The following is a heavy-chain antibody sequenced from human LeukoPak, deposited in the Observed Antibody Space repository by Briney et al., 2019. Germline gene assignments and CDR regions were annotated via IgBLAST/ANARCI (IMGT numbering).Heavy chain of an antibody. CDR3: ARVQSRARLSVPHWFDP. D-gene: IGHD3-16*02. V-gene: IGHV1-8*01. CDR2: MNPNSGNT. CDR1: GYTFTSYD. J-gene: IGHJ5*02. Sequence: ASVKGSCKASGYTFTSYDINWVRQATGQGLEWMGWMNPNSGNTGYAQKFQGRVTMTRNTSISTAYMELSSLRSEDTAVYYCARVQSRARLSVPHWFDPWGQGTLVTVSS.